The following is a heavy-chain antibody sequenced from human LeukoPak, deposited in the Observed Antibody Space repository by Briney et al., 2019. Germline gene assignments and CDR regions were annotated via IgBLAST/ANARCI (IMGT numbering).Heavy chain of an antibody. CDR2: ISGSGGST. D-gene: IGHD3-16*01. CDR1: GFTFSSYA. CDR3: AKDDYVWGSPY. J-gene: IGHJ4*02. V-gene: IGHV3-23*01. Sequence: GGSLRLSCAASGFTFSSYAMSWVRQAPGKGLEWVSAISGSGGSTYYADSVKGRFTISRDNSKNTLYLQMNNLRAEDTAVYYCAKDDYVWGSPYWGQGTLVTVSS.